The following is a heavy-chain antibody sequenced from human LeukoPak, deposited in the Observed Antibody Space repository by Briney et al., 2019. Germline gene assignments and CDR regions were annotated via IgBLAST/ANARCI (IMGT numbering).Heavy chain of an antibody. D-gene: IGHD2-15*01. CDR3: AINQAGYCGGGSCYRHEFYYMDV. J-gene: IGHJ6*03. CDR1: GYSLTNYA. V-gene: IGHV1-69*06. CDR2: IIPVFGTA. Sequence: SVKVSCKASGYSLTNYAMHRVRQAPGPGVEWMGGIIPVFGTANYAEKFQDRVTITADKSTSTVYMELCNLRSEDTAMYYCAINQAGYCGGGSCYRHEFYYMDVWGKGTSVTVSS.